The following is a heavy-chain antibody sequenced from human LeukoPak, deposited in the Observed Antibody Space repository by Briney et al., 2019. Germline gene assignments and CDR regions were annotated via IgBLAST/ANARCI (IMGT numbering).Heavy chain of an antibody. V-gene: IGHV1-8*02. Sequence: ASVKVSCKASGYTFTSFDFNWVRQATGQGLEWMGWMKSNNGHTGYAQKFQGRVTMTRDTSISTAYMELSSLTFEDTAVYYCAKGPPNWGMVGYWGQGTLVTVSS. CDR1: GYTFTSFD. CDR3: AKGPPNWGMVGY. J-gene: IGHJ4*02. D-gene: IGHD7-27*01. CDR2: MKSNNGHT.